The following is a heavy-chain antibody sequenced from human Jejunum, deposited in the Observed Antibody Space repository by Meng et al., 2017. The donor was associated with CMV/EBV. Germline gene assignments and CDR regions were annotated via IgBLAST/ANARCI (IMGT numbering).Heavy chain of an antibody. D-gene: IGHD5-18*01. J-gene: IGHJ4*02. CDR2: ISSDGSRT. CDR3: ANDVDTSLVTSHY. V-gene: IGHV3-74*03. CDR1: GFHFSTYW. Sequence: AASGFHFSTYWMHWVRQAPGTGPVWVSRISSDGSRTEYADSVKGRFTISRDNAKNTFYLQMNSLRAEDTAVYYCANDVDTSLVTSHYWGQGTLVTVSS.